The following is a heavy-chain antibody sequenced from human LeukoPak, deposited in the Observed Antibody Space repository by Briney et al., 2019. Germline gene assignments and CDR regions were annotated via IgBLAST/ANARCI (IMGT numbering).Heavy chain of an antibody. CDR1: GFTFSSYC. D-gene: IGHD3-3*01. CDR2: IKQDGSEK. Sequence: GGSLRLSCAASGFTFSSYCMSWVRQAPGKGLEWVANIKQDGSEKYYVDSVKGRFTISRDNAKNSLYLQMNSLRAEDTALYYCARDSPSGYDFWSGYFGPNWFDPWGQGTLVTVSS. J-gene: IGHJ5*02. V-gene: IGHV3-7*03. CDR3: ARDSPSGYDFWSGYFGPNWFDP.